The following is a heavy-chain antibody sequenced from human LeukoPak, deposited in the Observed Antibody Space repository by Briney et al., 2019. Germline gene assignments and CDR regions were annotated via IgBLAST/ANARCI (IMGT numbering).Heavy chain of an antibody. V-gene: IGHV4-38-2*02. D-gene: IGHD3-9*01. CDR1: GFSISSGYY. Sequence: SETLSLTCTVSGFSISSGYYWGWIRQPPGKGLEWIGRIYHSGSTYYNPSLKSRVTISVDTSKNQFSLKLSSVTAADTAVYYCARRRRYFDWLFQGHNWFDPWGQGTLVTVSS. CDR3: ARRRRYFDWLFQGHNWFDP. CDR2: IYHSGST. J-gene: IGHJ5*02.